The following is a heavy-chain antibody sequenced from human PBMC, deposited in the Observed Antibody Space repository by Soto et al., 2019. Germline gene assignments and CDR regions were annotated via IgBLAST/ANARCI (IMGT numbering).Heavy chain of an antibody. CDR3: ARTMSTVTQSLDY. D-gene: IGHD4-17*01. CDR2: IWYDGSNK. CDR1: GFTFSSYG. V-gene: IGHV3-33*01. J-gene: IGHJ4*02. Sequence: QVQLVESGGGVVQPGRSLRLSCAASGFTFSSYGMHWVRQAPGKGLEWVAVIWYDGSNKYYADSVKGRFTISRDNSKNTLYLQMNSLRAEDTAVYYCARTMSTVTQSLDYWGQGTLVTVSS.